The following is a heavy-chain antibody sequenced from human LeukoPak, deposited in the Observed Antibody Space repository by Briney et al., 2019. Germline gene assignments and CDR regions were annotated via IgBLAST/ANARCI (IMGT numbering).Heavy chain of an antibody. J-gene: IGHJ3*02. CDR2: INPNSGGT. V-gene: IGHV1-2*02. D-gene: IGHD3-22*01. CDR3: ASSYYYDSSGPAFDI. Sequence: ASVKVSCKASGYTFTSYYMHWVRQAPGQGLEWMGWINPNSGGTNYAQKFQGRVTMTRDTSISTAYMELSRLRSDDTAVYYCASSYYYDSSGPAFDIWGQGTMVTVSS. CDR1: GYTFTSYY.